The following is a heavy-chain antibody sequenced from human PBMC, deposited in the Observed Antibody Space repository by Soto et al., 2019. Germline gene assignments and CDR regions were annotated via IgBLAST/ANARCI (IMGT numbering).Heavy chain of an antibody. CDR3: ARHGDYGDYLPATDYDY. CDR1: GYSFTSYW. D-gene: IGHD4-17*01. CDR2: IDPSDSYT. J-gene: IGHJ4*02. V-gene: IGHV5-10-1*01. Sequence: PGESLKISCKGSGYSFTSYWISWVRQMPGKGLEWMGRIDPSDSYTNYSPSFQGHVTISADKSISTAYLQWSSLKASDTAMYYCARHGDYGDYLPATDYDYWGQGTLVTVSS.